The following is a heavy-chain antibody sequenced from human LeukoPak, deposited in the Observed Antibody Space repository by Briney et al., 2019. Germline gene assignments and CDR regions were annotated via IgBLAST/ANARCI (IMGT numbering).Heavy chain of an antibody. CDR1: GYTFTSHD. CDR2: MNPNSGNT. J-gene: IGHJ6*03. V-gene: IGHV1-8*01. D-gene: IGHD3-16*01. Sequence: ASVKVSCKASGYTFTSHDINWLRQATGQGLEWMGWMNPNSGNTGYAQKFQGRVTMTRNTSISTAYMELSSLRSEDTAVYYCARGMLRGYYYYYMDVWGKGTTVTVSS. CDR3: ARGMLRGYYYYYMDV.